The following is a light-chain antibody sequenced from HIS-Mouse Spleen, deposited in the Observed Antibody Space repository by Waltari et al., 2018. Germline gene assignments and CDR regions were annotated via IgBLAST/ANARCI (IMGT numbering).Light chain of an antibody. J-gene: IGLJ2*01. CDR2: SNN. Sequence: QSVLTQPPSASGTPGQRVTISCSGSRPNTGSTTVHWYQQPPGTAPKLLIYSNNQRPSGVPDRFSGSKSGTSASLAISGLQSEDEADYYCAAWDDSLNAVVFGGGTKLTVL. CDR3: AAWDDSLNAVV. V-gene: IGLV1-44*01. CDR1: RPNTGSTT.